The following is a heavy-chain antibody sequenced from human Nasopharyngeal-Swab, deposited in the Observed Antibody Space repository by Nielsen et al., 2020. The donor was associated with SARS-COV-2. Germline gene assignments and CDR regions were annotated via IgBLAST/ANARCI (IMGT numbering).Heavy chain of an antibody. Sequence: GGSLRLSCAASGFTFDDYAMHWVRQAPGKGLEWVSGISWNSGSIGYADSVKGRFTISRDNAKNSLYLQMNSLRAEDTALYYCAKAEHCSGGSCYPLGYYGMDVRGQGTTVTVSS. CDR1: GFTFDDYA. CDR2: ISWNSGSI. CDR3: AKAEHCSGGSCYPLGYYGMDV. J-gene: IGHJ6*02. V-gene: IGHV3-9*01. D-gene: IGHD2-15*01.